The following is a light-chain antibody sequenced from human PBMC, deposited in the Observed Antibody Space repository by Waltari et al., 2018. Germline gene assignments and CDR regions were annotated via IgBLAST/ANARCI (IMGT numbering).Light chain of an antibody. CDR3: QQSYNTPPVT. Sequence: DILMTQSPSSLSASVGDRVTITCRASQSISNCLNWYQQKPGKAPNLLIYAASSLETGVPSRFSGSGSWTDFTLTISSLQPDDFGTYYCQQSYNTPPVTFGPGTKVDIK. J-gene: IGKJ1*01. V-gene: IGKV1-39*01. CDR1: QSISNC. CDR2: AAS.